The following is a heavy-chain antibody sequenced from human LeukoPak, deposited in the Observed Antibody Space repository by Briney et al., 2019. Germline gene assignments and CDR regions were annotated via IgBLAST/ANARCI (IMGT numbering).Heavy chain of an antibody. CDR2: IIPIFGTA. CDR1: GGTFSSYA. CDR3: ARDSADTAIDY. V-gene: IGHV1-69*05. D-gene: IGHD5-18*01. Sequence: SVKVSCKASGGTFSSYAISWVRQAPGQGLEWLGGIIPIFGTANYAQKFQGRVTITTDESTSTAYMELRSLRSDDTAVYYCARDSADTAIDYWGQGTLVTVSS. J-gene: IGHJ4*02.